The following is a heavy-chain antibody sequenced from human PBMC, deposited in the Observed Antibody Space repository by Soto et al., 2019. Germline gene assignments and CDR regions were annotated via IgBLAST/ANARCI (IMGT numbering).Heavy chain of an antibody. D-gene: IGHD4-17*01. CDR1: GYTFTSYY. CDR2: INPSGGST. V-gene: IGHV1-46*01. J-gene: IGHJ4*02. CDR3: AVSSTVTLFDY. Sequence: GASVKVSCKASGYTFTSYYMHWVRQAPGQGLEWMGIINPSGGSTSYAQKFQGRVTMTRDTSTSTVYMELSSLRSEDTAVYYCAVSSTVTLFDYWGQGTLVTVSS.